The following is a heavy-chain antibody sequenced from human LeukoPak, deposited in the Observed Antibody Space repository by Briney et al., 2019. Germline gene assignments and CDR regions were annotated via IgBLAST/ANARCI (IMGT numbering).Heavy chain of an antibody. CDR2: IYYSGST. V-gene: IGHV4-59*06. CDR1: GGSISSYY. CDR3: AGWGYSSGWQLYYYYMDV. J-gene: IGHJ6*03. Sequence: PSETLSLTCTVSGGSISSYYWSWIRQPAGKGLEWIGYIYYSGSTYYNPSLKSRVTISVDTSKNQFSLKLSSVTAADTAVYYCAGWGYSSGWQLYYYYMDVWGKGTTVTVSS. D-gene: IGHD6-19*01.